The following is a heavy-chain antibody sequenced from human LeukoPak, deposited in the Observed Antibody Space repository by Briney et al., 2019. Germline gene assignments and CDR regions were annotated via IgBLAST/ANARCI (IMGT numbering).Heavy chain of an antibody. CDR2: IYYSGST. J-gene: IGHJ4*02. V-gene: IGHV4-61*05. CDR1: GGSISSSSYY. D-gene: IGHD6-13*01. CDR3: ARVTGYVMEDYFDY. Sequence: SETLSLTCTVSGGSISSSSYYWGWIRQPPGKGLEWIGEIYYSGSTNYNPSLKSRVTISVDTSKNQFSLRLSSVTAADTAVYYCARVTGYVMEDYFDYWGQGTLVTVSS.